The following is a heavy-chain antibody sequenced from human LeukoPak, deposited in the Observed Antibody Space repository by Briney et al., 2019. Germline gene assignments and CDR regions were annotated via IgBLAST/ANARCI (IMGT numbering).Heavy chain of an antibody. J-gene: IGHJ5*02. V-gene: IGHV1-24*01. D-gene: IGHD2-21*02. CDR2: FDPEDGET. CDR3: ATDDSEAWFDP. Sequence: VASVKVSCKVPGYTLTELSMHWVRQAPGKGLEWMGGFDPEDGETIYAQKFQGRVTMTEDTSTDTAYMELSSLRSEDTAVYYCATDDSEAWFDPWGEGTLVTVSS. CDR1: GYTLTELS.